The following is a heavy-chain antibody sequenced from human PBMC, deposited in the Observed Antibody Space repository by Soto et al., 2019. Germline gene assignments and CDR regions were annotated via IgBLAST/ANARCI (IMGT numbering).Heavy chain of an antibody. CDR3: ARDGSSLVYYYYYMDV. CDR1: GYTFTSYG. Sequence: ASVKVSCKASGYTFTSYGISWVRQAPGQGLEWMGWISAYNGNTNYAQKLQGRVTMTTDTSTSTAYMELRSLRSDDTAVYYCARDGSSLVYYYYYMDVWGKGTTVTVSS. D-gene: IGHD6-6*01. J-gene: IGHJ6*03. V-gene: IGHV1-18*01. CDR2: ISAYNGNT.